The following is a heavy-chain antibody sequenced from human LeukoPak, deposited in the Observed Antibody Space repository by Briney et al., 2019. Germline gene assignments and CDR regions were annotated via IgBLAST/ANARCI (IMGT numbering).Heavy chain of an antibody. J-gene: IGHJ3*02. CDR1: GLTFSSYA. CDR2: ISYDGSNK. Sequence: GGSLRLSCAASGLTFSSYAMHWVRQAPGKGLEWVAVISYDGSNKNCADSVKGRFTISRDNSKNTLYLQLNSLRAEDTAVYYCAREFAAARDAFDIWGQGTMVTVPS. CDR3: AREFAAARDAFDI. D-gene: IGHD6-13*01. V-gene: IGHV3-30-3*01.